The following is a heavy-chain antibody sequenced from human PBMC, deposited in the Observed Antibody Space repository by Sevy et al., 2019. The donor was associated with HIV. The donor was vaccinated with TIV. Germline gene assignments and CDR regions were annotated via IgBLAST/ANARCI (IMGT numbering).Heavy chain of an antibody. CDR1: GFMFSRYE. Sequence: GGSLRLSCTASGFMFSRYELNWVRQGPGKGLEWVAHISTGGPHGGGSIYYVKSVEGRFTISRDDAKNSVYLQMNSLRAEDTAIYYCATTGRDDYNYYFDSWGQGTLVTVSS. CDR3: ATTGRDDYNYYFDS. J-gene: IGHJ4*02. V-gene: IGHV3-48*03. CDR2: ISTGGPHGGGSI. D-gene: IGHD4-4*01.